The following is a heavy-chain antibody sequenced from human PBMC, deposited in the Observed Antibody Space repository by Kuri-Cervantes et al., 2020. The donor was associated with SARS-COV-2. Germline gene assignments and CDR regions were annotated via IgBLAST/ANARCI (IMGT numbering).Heavy chain of an antibody. CDR2: IRSKAYGGTT. Sequence: GGSLRLSCAASGFTFSSYAMRWVRQAPGKGLEWVGFIRSKAYGGTTEYAASVKGRFTISRDDSKGIAYLQMSSLKTEDTAVYYCTRLDFWSEYYFDYWGQGTLVTVSS. D-gene: IGHD3-3*01. J-gene: IGHJ4*02. V-gene: IGHV3-49*04. CDR3: TRLDFWSEYYFDY. CDR1: GFTFSSYA.